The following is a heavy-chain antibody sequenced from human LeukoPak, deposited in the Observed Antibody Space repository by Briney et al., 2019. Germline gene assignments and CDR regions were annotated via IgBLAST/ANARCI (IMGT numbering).Heavy chain of an antibody. Sequence: GGSLRLSCAASGFTVSSNYMNWVRQAPGKGLEWVSVIYSGGSTYYADSVKGRFTISRDNSKNTLYLQMNSLRAEDTAVYYCARDCSSTSCYDVWGKGTTVAISS. V-gene: IGHV3-66*01. CDR2: IYSGGST. CDR3: ARDCSSTSCYDV. J-gene: IGHJ6*04. CDR1: GFTVSSNY. D-gene: IGHD2-2*01.